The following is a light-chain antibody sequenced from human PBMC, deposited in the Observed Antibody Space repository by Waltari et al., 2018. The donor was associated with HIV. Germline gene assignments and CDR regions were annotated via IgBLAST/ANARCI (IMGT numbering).Light chain of an antibody. CDR1: QFVSNSH. J-gene: IGKJ3*01. V-gene: IGKV3-20*01. Sequence: ENVLTQSPGTLSLSPGERATLSCRASQFVSNSHLAWYRQKPGQPPKLLIYATSSRATGVPDRFSGSGSGTDFTLTISRLEPGDFVVYYCQQYATSPVTFGPGTKVHL. CDR3: QQYATSPVT. CDR2: ATS.